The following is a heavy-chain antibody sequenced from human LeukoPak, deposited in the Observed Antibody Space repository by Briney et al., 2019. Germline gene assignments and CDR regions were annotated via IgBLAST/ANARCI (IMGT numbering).Heavy chain of an antibody. CDR1: GYTFTGYY. D-gene: IGHD3-3*01. CDR3: ARSHTPITIFGVVQGYYYMDV. J-gene: IGHJ6*03. V-gene: IGHV1-2*02. CDR2: INPNSGGT. Sequence: ASVKVSCKASGYTFTGYYMHWVRQAPGQGLEWMGWINPNSGGTNYAQKFQGRVTMTRDTSISTAHMELSRLRSDDTAVYYCARSHTPITIFGVVQGYYYMDVWGKGTTVTVSS.